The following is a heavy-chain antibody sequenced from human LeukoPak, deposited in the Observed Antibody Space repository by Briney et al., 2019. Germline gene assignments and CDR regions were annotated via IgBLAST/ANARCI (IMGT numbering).Heavy chain of an antibody. J-gene: IGHJ6*03. D-gene: IGHD3-3*01. Sequence: ASVKVSCKASGYTFTSYTIHWVRQAPGQRLEWMGWINAGNGNTKYSQEFQDRVTMTRDTSASTAYMELSSLRSEDMAVYYCARARYETRIRPKSRYDYYHYMDVWGKGTTVTVSS. CDR1: GYTFTSYT. V-gene: IGHV1-3*03. CDR2: INAGNGNT. CDR3: ARARYETRIRPKSRYDYYHYMDV.